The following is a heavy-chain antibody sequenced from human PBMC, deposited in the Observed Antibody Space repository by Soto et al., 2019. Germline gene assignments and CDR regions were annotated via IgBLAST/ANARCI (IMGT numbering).Heavy chain of an antibody. CDR3: ARSSSYYFGWNNWFDP. V-gene: IGHV3-33*01. J-gene: IGHJ5*02. CDR1: GFTFSSYG. CDR2: IWYDGSNK. Sequence: GGSLRLSCAASGFTFSSYGMHWVRQAPGKGLEWVAVIWYDGSNKYYADSVKGRFTISRDNSKNTLYLQMNSLRAEDTAGYYCARSSSYYFGWNNWFDPWGQGTLVTVSS. D-gene: IGHD1-26*01.